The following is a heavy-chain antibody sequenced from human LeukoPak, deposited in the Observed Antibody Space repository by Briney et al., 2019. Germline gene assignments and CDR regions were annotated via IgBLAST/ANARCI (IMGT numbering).Heavy chain of an antibody. CDR2: IHHDGSNK. CDR1: GFTFSSYG. D-gene: IGHD3-16*01. J-gene: IGHJ5*02. V-gene: IGHV3-30*02. Sequence: GGSLRLSCAASGFTFSSYGMHWVRQAPGKGLDWVAFIHHDGSNKYYADSVRDRFTISRDNSKNTLYLQMNSLRAEDTAVYLCAKGDKMLTWRRTYNRFDPWGQGTLVTVSS. CDR3: AKGDKMLTWRRTYNRFDP.